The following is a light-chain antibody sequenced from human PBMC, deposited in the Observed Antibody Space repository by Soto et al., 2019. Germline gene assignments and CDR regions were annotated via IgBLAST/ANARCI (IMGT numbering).Light chain of an antibody. V-gene: IGKV3-15*01. J-gene: IGKJ2*01. CDR1: QSISNS. CDR3: QQYNNWPPRT. Sequence: EIVMTQSPASLSVSPGETATLSCRASQSISNSLAWYQQKPGQAPSLLIYGASPRATGIPARFSGSGSGTEFTLTISSLQSEDSALYYCQQYNNWPPRTFGQGTKLEIK. CDR2: GAS.